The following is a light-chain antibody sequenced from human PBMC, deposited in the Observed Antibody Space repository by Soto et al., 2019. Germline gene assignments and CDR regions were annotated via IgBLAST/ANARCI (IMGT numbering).Light chain of an antibody. CDR1: QSVSSN. Sequence: ERVMTQSPATLSVSPGQRATLSCRASQSVSSNLAWYQQKPGQAPRLLIYGASTRATGIPARFSGSGSGTEFTLTNSSMQSGDFADYYCQQYNNWHTFGPATKVDIK. V-gene: IGKV3-15*01. J-gene: IGKJ3*01. CDR3: QQYNNWHT. CDR2: GAS.